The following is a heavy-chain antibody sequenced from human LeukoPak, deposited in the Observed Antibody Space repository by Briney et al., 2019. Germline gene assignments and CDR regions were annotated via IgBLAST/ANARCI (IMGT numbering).Heavy chain of an antibody. V-gene: IGHV3-7*05. D-gene: IGHD3-10*01. CDR2: INQDGSGK. Sequence: PGGSLRLSCAASGFILSNYWMSWVRQAPGKGLEWVANINQDGSGKYYVDSVKGRFTISRDNAKNSLYLQMNSLRAEDTAVYYCARDGYGSGSYYHDYWGQGTLVTVSS. J-gene: IGHJ4*02. CDR1: GFILSNYW. CDR3: ARDGYGSGSYYHDY.